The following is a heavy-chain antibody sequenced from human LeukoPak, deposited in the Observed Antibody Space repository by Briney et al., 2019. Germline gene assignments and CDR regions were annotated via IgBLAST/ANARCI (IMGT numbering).Heavy chain of an antibody. Sequence: GASVKVSCKASGYTFTSYGISWVRQAPGQGLEWMGWISAYNGNTNYAQKLQGRVTMTTDTSTSTAYMELSSLRSEDTAVYYCARDNYYDSSGYYYFDYWGQGTLVTVSS. D-gene: IGHD3-22*01. J-gene: IGHJ4*02. V-gene: IGHV1-18*01. CDR1: GYTFTSYG. CDR3: ARDNYYDSSGYYYFDY. CDR2: ISAYNGNT.